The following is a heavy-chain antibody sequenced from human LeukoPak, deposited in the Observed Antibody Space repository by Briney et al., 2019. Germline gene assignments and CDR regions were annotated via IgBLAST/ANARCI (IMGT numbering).Heavy chain of an antibody. Sequence: ASVKVSCKASGGTFSSYAISCVRQAPGQGLEWMGWISAYNGNTNYAQKVQGRVTMTTDTSTSTAYMELRNLRSDDTAVYYCARDRSAAVGATPDYWGQGTLVTVSS. D-gene: IGHD1-26*01. V-gene: IGHV1-18*01. J-gene: IGHJ4*02. CDR3: ARDRSAAVGATPDY. CDR2: ISAYNGNT. CDR1: GGTFSSYA.